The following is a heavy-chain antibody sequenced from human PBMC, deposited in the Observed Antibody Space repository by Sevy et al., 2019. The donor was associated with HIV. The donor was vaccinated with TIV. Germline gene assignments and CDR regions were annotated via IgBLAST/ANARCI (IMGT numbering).Heavy chain of an antibody. CDR3: TRWKAAQSIFDY. CDR2: LKSDVYGGTF. CDR1: GFTFGDYC. Sequence: GGSLRLSCTASGFTFGDYCMSWVRQAPGKGLEWVAFLKSDVYGGTFDHAASVRARFVTSRDDSKTIAYLQMNDLKTEDTGVYYCTRWKAAQSIFDYWGQGTLVTVSS. J-gene: IGHJ4*02. D-gene: IGHD6-13*01. V-gene: IGHV3-49*04.